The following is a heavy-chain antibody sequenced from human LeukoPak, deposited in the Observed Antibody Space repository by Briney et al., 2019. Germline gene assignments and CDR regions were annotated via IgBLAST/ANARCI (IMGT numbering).Heavy chain of an antibody. CDR3: AKDRTTQFDY. Sequence: GGSLRLSCAASGLSFSSYAMSWVRHAPGKGLEWVSAISGSGGSTYYADSVKGRFTISRDNSKNTLYLQMNSLRAEDTAVYYCAKDRTTQFDYWGQGTLVTVSS. CDR2: ISGSGGST. J-gene: IGHJ4*02. V-gene: IGHV3-23*01. CDR1: GLSFSSYA. D-gene: IGHD2-15*01.